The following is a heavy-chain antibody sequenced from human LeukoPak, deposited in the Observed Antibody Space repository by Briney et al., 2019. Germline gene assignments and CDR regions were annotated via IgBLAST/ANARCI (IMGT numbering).Heavy chain of an antibody. CDR1: GYPFRSYA. J-gene: IGHJ4*02. Sequence: GGSLRLPCAASGYPFRSYAIRWAPQPPGRGWEWVSAISGSGGSTYYADSAKGRFTISRDNSKNTLYLQMNSLRAEDTAVYYCAKDWGVYFDYWGQGTLVTVSS. CDR3: AKDWGVYFDY. V-gene: IGHV3-23*01. D-gene: IGHD3-16*01. CDR2: ISGSGGST.